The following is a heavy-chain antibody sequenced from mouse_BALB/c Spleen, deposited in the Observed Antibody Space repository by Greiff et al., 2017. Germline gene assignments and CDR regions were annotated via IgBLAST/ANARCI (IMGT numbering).Heavy chain of an antibody. V-gene: IGHV3-2*02. CDR2: ISYSGST. D-gene: IGHD2-2*01. Sequence: EVQLQQSGPGLVKPSQSLSLTCTVTGYSITSDYAWNWIRQFPGNKLEWMGYISYSGSTSYNPSLKSRISITRDTSKNQFFLQLNSVTTEDTATYYCAGGGYDDGAWFAYWGQGTLVTVSA. CDR3: AGGGYDDGAWFAY. J-gene: IGHJ3*01. CDR1: GYSITSDYA.